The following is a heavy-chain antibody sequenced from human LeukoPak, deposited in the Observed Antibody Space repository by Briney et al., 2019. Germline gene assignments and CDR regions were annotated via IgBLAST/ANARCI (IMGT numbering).Heavy chain of an antibody. V-gene: IGHV3-30*18. Sequence: GRSLRLSCAASGFTFSSYGMHWVRQAPGKGLEWVAVISYDGSNKYYADSVKGRFTIPRGNSKNTLYLQMNSLRAEDTAVYYCAKDERDTAMTSDQVDYWGQGTLVTVSS. CDR3: AKDERDTAMTSDQVDY. J-gene: IGHJ4*02. D-gene: IGHD5-18*01. CDR2: ISYDGSNK. CDR1: GFTFSSYG.